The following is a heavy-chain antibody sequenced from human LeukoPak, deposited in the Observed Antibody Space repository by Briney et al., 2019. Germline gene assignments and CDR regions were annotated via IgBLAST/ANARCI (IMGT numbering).Heavy chain of an antibody. D-gene: IGHD6-13*01. CDR2: IYYSGST. CDR3: ARHYSSSWYPNAEYFQH. CDR1: GGSISSYY. J-gene: IGHJ1*01. Sequence: SETLSLTCTVSGGSISSYYWSWIRQPPGKGLEWIGYIYYSGSTNYNPSLKSRVTISVDTSKNQFSLKLSSVTAADTAVYYCARHYSSSWYPNAEYFQHWGQGTLVTVSP. V-gene: IGHV4-59*08.